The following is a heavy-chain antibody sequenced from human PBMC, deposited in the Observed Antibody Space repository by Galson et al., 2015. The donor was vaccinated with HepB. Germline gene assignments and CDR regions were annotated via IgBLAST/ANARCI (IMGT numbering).Heavy chain of an antibody. CDR1: GYTFTSYS. V-gene: IGHV1-18*04. Sequence: SVKVSCKASGYTFTSYSISWVRQAPGQGLEWMGWISAYNGNTNYAQKLQGRVTMTTDTSTSTAYMELRSLRSDDTAVYYCAREYSSGWAGGAFDTWGQGTMVTVSS. D-gene: IGHD6-19*01. J-gene: IGHJ3*02. CDR2: ISAYNGNT. CDR3: AREYSSGWAGGAFDT.